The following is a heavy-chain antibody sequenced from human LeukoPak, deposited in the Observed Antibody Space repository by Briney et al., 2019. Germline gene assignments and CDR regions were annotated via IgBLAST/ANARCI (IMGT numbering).Heavy chain of an antibody. D-gene: IGHD2-2*01. V-gene: IGHV4-38-2*02. CDR3: ARGPLYCSSTSCYEYYYYYYMDV. J-gene: IGHJ6*03. Sequence: PSETLSLTCSVSGYSISSGYYWGWIRQPPGKGLEWIGSIYHSGSTYYNPSLKSRVTISVDTSKNQFSLKLSSVTAADTAVYYCARGPLYCSSTSCYEYYYYYYMDVWGKGTTVTVSS. CDR2: IYHSGST. CDR1: GYSISSGYY.